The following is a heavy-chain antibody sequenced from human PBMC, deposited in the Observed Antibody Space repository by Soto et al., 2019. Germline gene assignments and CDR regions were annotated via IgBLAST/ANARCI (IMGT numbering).Heavy chain of an antibody. J-gene: IGHJ5*02. D-gene: IGHD6-19*01. CDR3: ARQSAVAGNWFDP. V-gene: IGHV4-39*01. CDR1: GGSISSSSYY. CDR2: IYYSGST. Sequence: SETLSLTCTVSGGSISSSSYYWGWIRQPPGKGLEWIGSIYYSGSTYYNPSLKSRVTIYADTSKSQFSLKLSSVTAADTAVYYCARQSAVAGNWFDPWGQGTLVTVS.